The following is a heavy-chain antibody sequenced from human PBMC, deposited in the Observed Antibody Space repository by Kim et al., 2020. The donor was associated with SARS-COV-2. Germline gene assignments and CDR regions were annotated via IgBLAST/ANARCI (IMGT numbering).Heavy chain of an antibody. J-gene: IGHJ4*02. V-gene: IGHV3-23*01. CDR3: ATEFTHPNILTGYYSDY. CDR1: GFTFSSYA. CDR2: ISGSGGST. D-gene: IGHD3-9*01. Sequence: GGSLRLSCAASGFTFSSYAMSWVRQAPGKGLEWVSAISGSGGSTYYADSVKGRFTISRDNSKNTLYLQMNSLRAEDTAVYYCATEFTHPNILTGYYSDYWGQGTLVTVSS.